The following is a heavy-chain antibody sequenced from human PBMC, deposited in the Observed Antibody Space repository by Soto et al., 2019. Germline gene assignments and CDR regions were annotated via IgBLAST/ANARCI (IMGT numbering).Heavy chain of an antibody. V-gene: IGHV4-39*07. D-gene: IGHD3-3*01. J-gene: IGHJ6*02. CDR3: ARADFWSGYSYYGLDV. CDR2: IYYSGST. Sequence: SETLSLTCTVSGGYISSSGYYWGWIRQPPGKGLEWMGYIYYSGSTNYNPSLKSRVTISVDTSKNELSLKLSSVTAADTAVYYCARADFWSGYSYYGLDVWGQGTTVTVSS. CDR1: GGYISSSGYY.